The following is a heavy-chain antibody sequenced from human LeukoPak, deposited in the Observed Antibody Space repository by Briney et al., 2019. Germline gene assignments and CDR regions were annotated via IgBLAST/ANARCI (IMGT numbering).Heavy chain of an antibody. D-gene: IGHD5-12*01. J-gene: IGHJ4*02. CDR3: AKGWLRLGYFDY. V-gene: IGHV3-21*04. CDR1: GFTFSSYS. CDR2: ISSSSSYI. Sequence: GGSLRLSCAASGFTFSSYSMNWVRQAPGKGLEWVSSISSSSSYIYYADSVKGRFTISRDNSKNTLYLQMNSLRAEDTAVYYCAKGWLRLGYFDYWGQGTLVTVSS.